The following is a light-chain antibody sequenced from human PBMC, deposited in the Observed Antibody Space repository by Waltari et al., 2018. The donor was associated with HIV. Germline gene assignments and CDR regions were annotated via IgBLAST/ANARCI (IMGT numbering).Light chain of an antibody. CDR1: ESLVHSDGTTH. CDR2: QIS. V-gene: IGKV2-24*01. CDR3: IQAKRSYT. Sequence: DIVLTQTPLSSPVTLGQPASFSCRSSESLVHSDGTTHLSWLHQRPGQPPRLLIYQISNRFSGVPDRFSGGGAGTVFTLKISRVEPEDVGIYYCIQAKRSYTFGQGTKLEIK. J-gene: IGKJ2*01.